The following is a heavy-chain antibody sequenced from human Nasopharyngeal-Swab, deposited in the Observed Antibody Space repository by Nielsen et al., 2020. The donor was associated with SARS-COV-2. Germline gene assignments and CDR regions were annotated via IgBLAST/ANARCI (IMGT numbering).Heavy chain of an antibody. CDR2: ISGYNGNT. V-gene: IGHV1-18*01. CDR1: GYTFTSYG. CDR3: ARDAEDSSCYYHYYYGMDV. J-gene: IGHJ6*02. D-gene: IGHD3-22*01. Sequence: ASVKVSCNGSGYTFTSYGIGWVREAPGQGLEWMGWISGYNGNTNDAQKLHGRVTMTTDTSTRTAYMELRSLRSDDTAVYYCARDAEDSSCYYHYYYGMDVWGQGTTVTVSS.